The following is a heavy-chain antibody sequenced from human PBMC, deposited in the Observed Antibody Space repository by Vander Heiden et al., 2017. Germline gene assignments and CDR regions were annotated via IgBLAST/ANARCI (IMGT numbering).Heavy chain of an antibody. CDR3: ARGGDIVVVPAASHNWFDP. Sequence: QLQLQESGPGLVKPSETLSLTCTVSGGSISSSSYYWGWIRQPPGKGLELIGSIYYSGSTYYNPSLKRRVTISVDTSKNQFSLKLSSVTAADTPVYYCARGGDIVVVPAASHNWFDPWGQGSLVTVSS. CDR2: IYYSGST. D-gene: IGHD2-2*01. J-gene: IGHJ5*02. CDR1: GGSISSSSYY. V-gene: IGHV4-39*01.